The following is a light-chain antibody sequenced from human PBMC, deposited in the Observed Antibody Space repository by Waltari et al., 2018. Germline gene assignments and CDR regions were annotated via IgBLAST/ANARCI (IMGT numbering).Light chain of an antibody. CDR2: GNN. CDR1: TSNIRAGHD. Sequence: QSVLPQPPSVSGTPGQRVTISCSGSTSNIRAGHDVHWYQHLPGTAPKRLIYGNNNRPSGVPDRFSGSKSGTSASLAITGLQADDEADYFCQSFDNMLSGGVVFGGGTKLAVL. CDR3: QSFDNMLSGGVV. V-gene: IGLV1-40*01. J-gene: IGLJ2*01.